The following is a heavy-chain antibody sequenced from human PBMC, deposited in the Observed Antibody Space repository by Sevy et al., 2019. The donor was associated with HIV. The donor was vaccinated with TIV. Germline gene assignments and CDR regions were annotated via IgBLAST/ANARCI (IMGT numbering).Heavy chain of an antibody. D-gene: IGHD2-15*01. V-gene: IGHV3-30*18. CDR3: AKDGGHIDIDY. CDR1: GFTFKYHG. J-gene: IGHJ4*02. Sequence: GGSLRLSCAASGFTFKYHGMHWVRQAPGKGLEWLSLISIDGSNKYYADSVKGRFTISRDNAKNTVSVQMNSLRPEDTATYYCAKDGGHIDIDYWGQGILVTVSS. CDR2: ISIDGSNK.